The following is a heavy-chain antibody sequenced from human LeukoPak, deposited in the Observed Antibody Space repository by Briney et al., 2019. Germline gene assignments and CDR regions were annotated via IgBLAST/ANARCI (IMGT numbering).Heavy chain of an antibody. V-gene: IGHV3-66*01. Sequence: GGSLRLSCAASGFTVSSNFMSWVRQAPGQGLELVSVIYSGGNTYYADSVRSRFTIFRDNSKNTLYLQMNSLRAEDTAMYYCARKYTYGLDWGQGTLVTVSS. CDR1: GFTVSSNF. CDR2: IYSGGNT. CDR3: ARKYTYGLD. J-gene: IGHJ4*02. D-gene: IGHD5-18*01.